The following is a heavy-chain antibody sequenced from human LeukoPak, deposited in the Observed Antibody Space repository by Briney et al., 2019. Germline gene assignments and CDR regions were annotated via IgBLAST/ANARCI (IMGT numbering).Heavy chain of an antibody. CDR1: GGSISSSSYY. J-gene: IGHJ4*02. V-gene: IGHV4-39*07. Sequence: PSETLSLTCTVSGGSISSSSYYWGWIRQPPGKGLEWIGSIYYSGSTYYNPSLKSRVTISVDTSKNQFSLKLSSVTAADTAVYYCARSRGLISSGYFDYWGQGTLVTVSS. D-gene: IGHD2-15*01. CDR3: ARSRGLISSGYFDY. CDR2: IYYSGST.